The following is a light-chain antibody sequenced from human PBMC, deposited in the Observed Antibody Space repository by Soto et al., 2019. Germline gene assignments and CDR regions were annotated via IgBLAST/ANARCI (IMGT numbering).Light chain of an antibody. CDR1: QSVDRTC. J-gene: IGKJ1*01. Sequence: EIVLTQSPGSLSLSPGERATLSCRASQSVDRTCSALYQKKPGQAPRLLIYGASKRATGVPDRFSGSGSGADFALTISRLEPEDFAGYYCQQYMSSVTFGQGTKVEI. CDR3: QQYMSSVT. V-gene: IGKV3-20*01. CDR2: GAS.